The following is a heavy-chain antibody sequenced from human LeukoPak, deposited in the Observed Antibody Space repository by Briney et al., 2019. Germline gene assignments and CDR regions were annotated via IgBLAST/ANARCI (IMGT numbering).Heavy chain of an antibody. J-gene: IGHJ4*02. CDR2: IYPLDSDT. Sequence: GESLKISCKDTGYNFTNYWIGWVRQRPGKGLEWMGIIYPLDSDTRYSPSFQGQVTMSDDKSISTAYLQWSSLKASDTAIYYCARRIAVAGSYYFDSWGQGTLVTVSS. D-gene: IGHD6-19*01. CDR1: GYNFTNYW. CDR3: ARRIAVAGSYYFDS. V-gene: IGHV5-51*01.